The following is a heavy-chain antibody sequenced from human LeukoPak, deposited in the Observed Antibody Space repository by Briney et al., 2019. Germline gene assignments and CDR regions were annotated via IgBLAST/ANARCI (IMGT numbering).Heavy chain of an antibody. V-gene: IGHV4-38-2*02. D-gene: IGHD5-24*01. Sequence: SETLSRTGTVSGYSISSGYYWGWIRQPPGKGLEWIGSIYHSGSTYYNPSLKSRVTISVDTSKNQFSLKLSSVTAADTAVYYCARVRDGYNYYFDYWGQGALVTVSS. CDR1: GYSISSGYY. CDR3: ARVRDGYNYYFDY. J-gene: IGHJ4*02. CDR2: IYHSGST.